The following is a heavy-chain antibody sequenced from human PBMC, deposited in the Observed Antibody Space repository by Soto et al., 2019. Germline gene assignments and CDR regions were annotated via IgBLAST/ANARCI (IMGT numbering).Heavy chain of an antibody. J-gene: IGHJ4*02. V-gene: IGHV3-33*01. D-gene: IGHD2-15*01. CDR3: ARDLGYCSGGSCYSYFDY. Sequence: QVQLVESGGGVVQPGRSLRLSCAASGFTFSSYGMHWVRQAPGKGLEWVAVIWYDGSNKYYADSVKGRFTISRDNSKNTLYLQMNSLRAEDTAVYYCARDLGYCSGGSCYSYFDYWGQGTLVTVSS. CDR2: IWYDGSNK. CDR1: GFTFSSYG.